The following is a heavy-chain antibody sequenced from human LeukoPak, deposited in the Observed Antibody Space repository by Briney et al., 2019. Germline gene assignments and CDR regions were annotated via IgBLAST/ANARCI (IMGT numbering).Heavy chain of an antibody. V-gene: IGHV4-30-4*01. CDR2: IYYSRST. CDR1: GGSISSGDYY. J-gene: IGHJ5*02. CDR3: ARPRITMVRGVISGWFDP. Sequence: PSETLCLTCTVSGGSISSGDYYWSWIRQPPGKGLEWIGYIYYSRSTYYNPSLKSRVTISVDTSKNQFSLKLSSVTAADTAVYYCARPRITMVRGVISGWFDPWGQGTLVTVSS. D-gene: IGHD3-10*01.